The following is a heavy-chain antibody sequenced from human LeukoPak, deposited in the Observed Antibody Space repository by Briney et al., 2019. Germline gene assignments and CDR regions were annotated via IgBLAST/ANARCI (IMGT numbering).Heavy chain of an antibody. CDR1: GFTFSSYS. J-gene: IGHJ4*02. CDR3: ARDPGTTDFDY. D-gene: IGHD1-1*01. Sequence: GGSLRLSCAASGFTFSSYSMNWVRQAPGKGLEWVSYVSSSSSTIYYADSVKGRFTISRDNAKNSLYLQMNSLRAEDTAVYYCARDPGTTDFDYWGQGTLVTVSS. CDR2: VSSSSSTI. V-gene: IGHV3-48*01.